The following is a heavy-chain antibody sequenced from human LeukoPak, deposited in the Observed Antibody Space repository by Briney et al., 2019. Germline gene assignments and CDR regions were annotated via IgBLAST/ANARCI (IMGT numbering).Heavy chain of an antibody. CDR3: ARHLTGYYIS. CDR2: ISGTGTTI. D-gene: IGHD3-9*01. V-gene: IGHV3-48*03. J-gene: IGHJ5*02. Sequence: GGSLRLSCAASGFTFSDYEMNWARRAPGKGLEWVSHISGTGTTIHYADSVKGRFTISRDNAKSSLFLQMSSLRVEDTAVYYCARHLTGYYISWGQGTLVTVSS. CDR1: GFTFSDYE.